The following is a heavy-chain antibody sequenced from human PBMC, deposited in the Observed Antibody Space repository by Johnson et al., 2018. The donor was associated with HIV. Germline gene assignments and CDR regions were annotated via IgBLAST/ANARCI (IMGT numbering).Heavy chain of an antibody. D-gene: IGHD6-13*01. Sequence: VQLVESGGDLVQPGGSLRLSCAASGFTFSDYYMSWIRQAPGKGLEWVGRIKSKTDGGTTDYAVSVKDRFTILRDDSKNTLYLQMNSLKTEDTAVYYCARDRGIGAAGDAFDIWGQGTMVTVSS. V-gene: IGHV3-15*01. CDR2: IKSKTDGGTT. J-gene: IGHJ3*02. CDR3: ARDRGIGAAGDAFDI. CDR1: GFTFSDYY.